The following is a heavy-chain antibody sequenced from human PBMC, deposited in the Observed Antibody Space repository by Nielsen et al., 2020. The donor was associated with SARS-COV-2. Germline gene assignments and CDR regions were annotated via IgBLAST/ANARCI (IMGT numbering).Heavy chain of an antibody. Sequence: ASVKVSCKASGYSFTSYGISWVRQARGQGLEWMGWISAYKSKTVYAQKFQGRVTMTTDTSTSTTYMELRSLRSDDSAVYYCARDLGVAAAGTALYYFDFWGQGTLVTVSS. CDR2: ISAYKSKT. CDR3: ARDLGVAAAGTALYYFDF. D-gene: IGHD6-13*01. CDR1: GYSFTSYG. J-gene: IGHJ4*02. V-gene: IGHV1-18*01.